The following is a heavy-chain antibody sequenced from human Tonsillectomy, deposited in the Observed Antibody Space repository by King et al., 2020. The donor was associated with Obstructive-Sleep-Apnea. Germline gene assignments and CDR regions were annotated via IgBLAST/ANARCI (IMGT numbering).Heavy chain of an antibody. Sequence: VQLVESGGGLVQPGGSLTLSCAASGFTFSSYSMSWVRQAPGKGLEWVANIKQDGSEKYYVASVKGRFTISRDNAKSSLYLQMNSLRAEDTAVYYCAGDRGYDILPDHHSDELDIWGQGTMVTVSS. CDR3: AGDRGYDILPDHHSDELDI. V-gene: IGHV3-7*03. CDR1: GFTFSSYS. J-gene: IGHJ3*02. D-gene: IGHD3-9*01. CDR2: IKQDGSEK.